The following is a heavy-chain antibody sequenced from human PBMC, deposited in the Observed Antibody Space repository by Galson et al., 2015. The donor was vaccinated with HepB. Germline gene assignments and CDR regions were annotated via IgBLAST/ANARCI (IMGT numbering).Heavy chain of an antibody. J-gene: IGHJ4*02. Sequence: SLRLSCAAYGFTFNSCQMSWVRQAPGKGLEWVAIIKQDGSEKHYVQSVRGRFTISRDNVKSSLYLQMNSLRAEDTAVYYCARGNSGKYWAYFDCWGQGNLVSVSS. D-gene: IGHD1-26*01. CDR3: ARGNSGKYWAYFDC. CDR2: IKQDGSEK. V-gene: IGHV3-7*03. CDR1: GFTFNSCQ.